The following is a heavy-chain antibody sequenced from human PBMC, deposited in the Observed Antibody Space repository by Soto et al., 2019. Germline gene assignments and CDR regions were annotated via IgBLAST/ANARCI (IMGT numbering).Heavy chain of an antibody. J-gene: IGHJ4*02. CDR2: ISGSGGST. V-gene: IGHV3-23*01. Sequence: GGSLRLSCAASGFTFSSYAMSWVRQAPGKGLEWVSAISGSGGSTYYADSVKGRFTISRDNSKNTLYLQMNSLRAEDTAVYYCAKAELYYYDSSAYYPYYFDYWGQGTLVTVSS. D-gene: IGHD3-22*01. CDR3: AKAELYYYDSSAYYPYYFDY. CDR1: GFTFSSYA.